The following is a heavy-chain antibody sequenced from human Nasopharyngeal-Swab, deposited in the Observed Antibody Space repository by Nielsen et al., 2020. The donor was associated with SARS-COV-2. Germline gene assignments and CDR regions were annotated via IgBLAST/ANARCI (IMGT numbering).Heavy chain of an antibody. V-gene: IGHV4-34*01. CDR2: INHSGST. CDR3: SAAGGNY. Sequence: SETLSLTCAVSGGSFRGYYWGWIRRSPGKGLAWNGEINHSGSTNYNPSLKSRVTISVDTSKNQFSLKLGSVTAADTAVYYCSAAGGNYWGQGTLVTVSS. D-gene: IGHD6-13*01. J-gene: IGHJ4*02. CDR1: GGSFRGYY.